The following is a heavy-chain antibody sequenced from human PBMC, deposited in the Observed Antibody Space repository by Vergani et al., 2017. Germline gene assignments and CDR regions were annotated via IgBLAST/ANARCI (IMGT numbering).Heavy chain of an antibody. CDR3: ARDGGGNGDFDY. CDR1: GFIVSDNY. CDR2: MYTGGTT. V-gene: IGHV3-66*01. D-gene: IGHD4-23*01. J-gene: IGHJ4*02. Sequence: DVQLVESGGGLVQPGGSLKLSCAASGFIVSDNYMTWVRQAPGKGLEWVSIMYTGGTTDYADSVKGRFTVSRDTSKNSLYLQMNSLRAEDTAVYYCARDGGGNGDFDYWGQGTLVTVSS.